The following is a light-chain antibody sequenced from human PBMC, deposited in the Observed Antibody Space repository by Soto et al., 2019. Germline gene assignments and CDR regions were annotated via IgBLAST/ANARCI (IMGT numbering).Light chain of an antibody. V-gene: IGLV2-14*03. J-gene: IGLJ1*01. CDR3: SSYTSSSIVYV. CDR2: DVN. Sequence: QSVLTQPASASGSPGQSITISCTGTGTDVGAYDHVSWYQQHPGKAPKLVIYDVNNRPSGVSSRFSGSKSGNTASLTISGLQVEDEADYYCSSYTSSSIVYVFGTGTRSPS. CDR1: GTDVGAYDH.